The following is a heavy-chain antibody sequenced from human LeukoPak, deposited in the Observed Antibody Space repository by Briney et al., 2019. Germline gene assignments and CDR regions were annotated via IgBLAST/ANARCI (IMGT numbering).Heavy chain of an antibody. CDR3: AHRRPGTGCFDF. D-gene: IGHD3/OR15-3a*01. J-gene: IGHJ4*02. Sequence: SGPTLVKLTQTFTLTCTFSGFSLSTSGVGVGWIRQPPGKALEWRAIIYWKDNKRYSPSTKSRHTIDKDASKNRVVLRMTIMGPVDTATYYCAHRRPGTGCFDFWGQGTLVTVSS. V-gene: IGHV2-5*01. CDR2: IYWKDNK. CDR1: GFSLSTSGVG.